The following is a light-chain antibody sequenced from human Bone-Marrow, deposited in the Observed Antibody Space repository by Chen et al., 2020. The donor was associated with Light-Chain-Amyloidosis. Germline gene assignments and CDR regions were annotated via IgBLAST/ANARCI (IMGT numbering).Light chain of an antibody. CDR1: SGSIATNY. V-gene: IGLV6-57*01. J-gene: IGLJ3*02. Sequence: FMLPPPPSVSASPGKTVIISCTHSSGSIATNYVQWYQQRPGSSPTTVIYEDDQRPSGVPDRFSGSIDRSSNSASLTISGLKTEDEADYYCQSYQGSSQGVFGGGTKLTV. CDR3: QSYQGSSQGV. CDR2: EDD.